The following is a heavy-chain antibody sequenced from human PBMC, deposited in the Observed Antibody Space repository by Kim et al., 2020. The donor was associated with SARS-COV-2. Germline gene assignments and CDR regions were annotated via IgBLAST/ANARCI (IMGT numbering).Heavy chain of an antibody. Sequence: SVKVSCKASGGTFSSYAISWVRQAPGQGLEWMGGIIPIFGTANYAQKFQGRVTITADESTSTAYMELSSLRSEDTAVYYCARPVAVAGHPYNWFDPWGQGTLVTVSS. V-gene: IGHV1-69*13. CDR3: ARPVAVAGHPYNWFDP. CDR1: GGTFSSYA. CDR2: IIPIFGTA. J-gene: IGHJ5*02. D-gene: IGHD6-19*01.